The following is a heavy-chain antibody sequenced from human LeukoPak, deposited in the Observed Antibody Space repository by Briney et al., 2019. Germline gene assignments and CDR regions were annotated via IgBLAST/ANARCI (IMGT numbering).Heavy chain of an antibody. CDR1: GDIFTSYW. CDR2: IYPGDSDT. J-gene: IGHJ4*02. CDR3: ARLGFYPSFDY. Sequence: GESLKISCKSSGDIFTSYWIGWVRQMPGKGLEWMGIIYPGDSDTRYSPSFQGQVTISADKSISTAYLQWSSLKASDTAMYYCARLGFYPSFDYWGRGTLVTVSS. D-gene: IGHD2/OR15-2a*01. V-gene: IGHV5-51*01.